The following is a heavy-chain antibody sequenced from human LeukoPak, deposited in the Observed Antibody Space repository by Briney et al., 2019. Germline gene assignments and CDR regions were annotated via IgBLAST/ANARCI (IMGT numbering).Heavy chain of an antibody. D-gene: IGHD5-18*01. CDR3: ATVKRVPDTAMVLVYFDP. V-gene: IGHV1-18*01. J-gene: IGHJ5*02. CDR2: ISAYNGNT. CDR1: GYTFTSYG. Sequence: ASVKVSCKASGYTFTSYGITWVRQAPGQGLEWMGWISAYNGNTNYAQKLQGRVTMTTDTSTSTAYMNLRSLRSEDTAVYYCATVKRVPDTAMVLVYFDPWGQGTLVTVSS.